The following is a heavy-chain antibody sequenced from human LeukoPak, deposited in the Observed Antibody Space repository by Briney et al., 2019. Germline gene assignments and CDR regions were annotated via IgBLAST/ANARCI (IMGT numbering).Heavy chain of an antibody. V-gene: IGHV1-46*01. J-gene: IGHJ3*02. CDR3: ARELGAFDI. CDR1: GGTFSSYA. CDR2: INPSGGST. Sequence: ASVKVSCKASGGTFSSYAISWVRQAPGQGLEWMGIINPSGGSTSYAQKFQGRVTMTRDMSTSTVYMELSSLRSEDTAVYYCARELGAFDIWGRGTMVTVSS.